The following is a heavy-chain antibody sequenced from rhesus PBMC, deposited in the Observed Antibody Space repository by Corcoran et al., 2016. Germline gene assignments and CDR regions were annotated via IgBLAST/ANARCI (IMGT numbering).Heavy chain of an antibody. Sequence: EVQLVESGGGLAKPGGFLRLACAAPGFTCRYYYIDWVRQAPGKGREGGTHIGNGGGSTWNADSGKGRFTSSRENAKNTLYLQMDGLRAEDTAVYYCARDRGYFPVWGQGVLVTVSS. J-gene: IGHJ4*01. CDR1: GFTCRYYY. CDR3: ARDRGYFPV. CDR2: IGNGGGST. D-gene: IGHD5-24*01. V-gene: IGHV3-178*01.